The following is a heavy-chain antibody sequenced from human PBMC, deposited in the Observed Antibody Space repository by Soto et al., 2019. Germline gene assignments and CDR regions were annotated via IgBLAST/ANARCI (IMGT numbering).Heavy chain of an antibody. CDR3: ARDRDLRSDFWSGPLGGGWFAP. Sequence: QVQLVQSGAEVRKPGSSVKVSCKASGGTFSNSAITWVRQAPGQGLEWVGGIIPIFGSTNYAQKFQGRVTITADESTSTAYMELSSLTSEDTAVYYCARDRDLRSDFWSGPLGGGWFAPWCQGTLVTVPS. CDR1: GGTFSNSA. D-gene: IGHD3-3*01. J-gene: IGHJ5*02. V-gene: IGHV1-69*12. CDR2: IIPIFGST.